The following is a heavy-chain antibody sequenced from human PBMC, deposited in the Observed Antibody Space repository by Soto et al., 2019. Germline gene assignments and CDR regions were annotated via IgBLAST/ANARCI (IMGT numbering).Heavy chain of an antibody. CDR1: GFTFSSYG. D-gene: IGHD4-17*01. Sequence: GGSLRLSCAASGFTFSSYGMHWVRQAPGKGLEWVAVISYDGSNKYYADSVKGRFTISRDNSKNTLYLQMNSLGAEDTAVYYGAKDRLGLLSYGDYIGRDPDTRGVRQKRTRGEGAFDIWGQGTMVTVSS. J-gene: IGHJ3*02. V-gene: IGHV3-30*18. CDR2: ISYDGSNK. CDR3: AKDRLGLLSYGDYIGRDPDTRGVRQKRTRGEGAFDI.